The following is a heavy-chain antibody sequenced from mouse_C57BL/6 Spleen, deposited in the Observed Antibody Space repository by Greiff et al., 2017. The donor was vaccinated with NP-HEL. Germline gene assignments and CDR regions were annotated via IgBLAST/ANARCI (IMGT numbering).Heavy chain of an antibody. CDR3: TTSSGYRYFDV. Sequence: VQLQQSGAELVRPGASVKLSCTASGFNIKDDYMHWVKQRPEQGLEWIGWIDPENGDTEYASKFQGKATITADTSSNTAYLQLSSLTSEDTAVYYCTTSSGYRYFDVWGTGTTVTVSS. V-gene: IGHV14-4*01. D-gene: IGHD3-2*02. CDR1: GFNIKDDY. CDR2: IDPENGDT. J-gene: IGHJ1*03.